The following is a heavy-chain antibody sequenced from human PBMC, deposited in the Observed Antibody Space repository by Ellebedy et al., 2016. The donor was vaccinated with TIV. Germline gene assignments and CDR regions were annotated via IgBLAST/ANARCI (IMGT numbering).Heavy chain of an antibody. CDR3: ARGMVLLWFGESALGY. D-gene: IGHD3-10*01. V-gene: IGHV1-46*04. CDR2: INPSGGST. Sequence: AASVKVSCKASGYTFSNYFMHWVRQAPGQGLEWMGIINPSGGSTSYAQKLQGRVTMTRDTSTSTVYMELSSLRSEDTAVYYCARGMVLLWFGESALGYWGQGTLVTVSS. CDR1: GYTFSNYF. J-gene: IGHJ4*02.